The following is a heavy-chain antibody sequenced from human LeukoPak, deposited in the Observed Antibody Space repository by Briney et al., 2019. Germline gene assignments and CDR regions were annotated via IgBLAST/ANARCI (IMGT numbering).Heavy chain of an antibody. Sequence: SVKVSCKASGFTCSNSAVQWVRQARGQRLEWIGWIVVGSGNTNYAQKFQERVTITRDKSTSTAYMELSSLRSEDTAVYYCAAGNWYEFDYWGQGTLVTVSS. CDR1: GFTCSNSA. J-gene: IGHJ4*02. D-gene: IGHD1-1*01. V-gene: IGHV1-58*01. CDR2: IVVGSGNT. CDR3: AAGNWYEFDY.